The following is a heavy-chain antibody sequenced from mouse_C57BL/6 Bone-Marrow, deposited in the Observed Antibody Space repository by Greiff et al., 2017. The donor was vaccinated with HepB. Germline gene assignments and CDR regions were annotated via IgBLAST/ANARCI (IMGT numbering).Heavy chain of an antibody. CDR3: ARYLYYGYDVAY. Sequence: VQLKESGGGLVKPGGSLKLSCAASGFTFSSYAMSWVRQTPEKRLEWVATISDGGSYTYYPDNVKGRFTISRDNAKNNLYLQMSHLKSEDTAMYYCARYLYYGYDVAYWGQGTLVTVSA. D-gene: IGHD2-2*01. V-gene: IGHV5-4*01. CDR2: ISDGGSYT. CDR1: GFTFSSYA. J-gene: IGHJ3*01.